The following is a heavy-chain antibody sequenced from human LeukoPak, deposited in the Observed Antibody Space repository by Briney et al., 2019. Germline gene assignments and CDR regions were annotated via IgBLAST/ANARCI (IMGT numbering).Heavy chain of an antibody. Sequence: GGSLRLSCAASGFTFSSYEMNWVRQAPGKGLEWISYISSSGSTIYYANSVKGRFTISRDNAKNSLYLQMNSLRAEDTAVYYCAELGITMIGGVWGKGTTVTISS. J-gene: IGHJ6*04. CDR1: GFTFSSYE. CDR2: ISSSGSTI. D-gene: IGHD3-10*02. V-gene: IGHV3-48*03. CDR3: AELGITMIGGV.